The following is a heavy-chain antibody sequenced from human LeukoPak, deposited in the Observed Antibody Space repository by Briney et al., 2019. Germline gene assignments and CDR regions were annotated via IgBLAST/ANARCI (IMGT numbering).Heavy chain of an antibody. V-gene: IGHV1-69*13. CDR3: ASRVRYYDSSGYWSDY. J-gene: IGHJ4*02. CDR1: GGTFSSYA. CDR2: IIPIFGTA. D-gene: IGHD3-22*01. Sequence: SVTVSCKASGGTFSSYAISWVRQAPGQGLEWMGGIIPIFGTANYAQKFQGRVTVTADESTSTAYMELSSLRSEDTAVYYCASRVRYYDSSGYWSDYWGQGTLVTVSS.